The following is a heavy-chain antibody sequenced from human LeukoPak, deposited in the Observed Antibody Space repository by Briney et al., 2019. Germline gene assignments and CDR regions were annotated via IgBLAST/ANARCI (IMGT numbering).Heavy chain of an antibody. CDR2: IYYSGST. CDR3: ARHSSSSWHRHLDY. Sequence: PSETLSLTCTVSGGSISSYYWSWIRQPPGKGLEWIGYIYYSGSTNYNPSLKSRVTISVDTSKNQFSLKLSSVTAADTAVYCCARHSSSSWHRHLDYWGQGTLVTVSS. J-gene: IGHJ4*02. D-gene: IGHD6-13*01. V-gene: IGHV4-59*08. CDR1: GGSISSYY.